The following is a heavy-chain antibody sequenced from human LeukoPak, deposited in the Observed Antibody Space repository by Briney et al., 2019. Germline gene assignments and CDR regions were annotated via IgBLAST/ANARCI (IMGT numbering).Heavy chain of an antibody. V-gene: IGHV4-34*01. J-gene: IGHJ4*02. CDR1: GGPFSGYF. CDR2: IHNSGTT. CDR3: ARRYYYNLGSFPFDF. Sequence: PSETLSLTCAVSGGPFSGYFWSWIRQSSGKGLEWIGEIHNSGTTNYNPSLNSRVTISEDTSKNQFYLNLSSVSAADTAVYYCARRYYYNLGSFPFDFWGQGTLVTVSS. D-gene: IGHD3-10*01.